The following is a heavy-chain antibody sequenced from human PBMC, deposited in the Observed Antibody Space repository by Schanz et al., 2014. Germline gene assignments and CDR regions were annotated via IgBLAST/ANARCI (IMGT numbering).Heavy chain of an antibody. V-gene: IGHV3-74*01. J-gene: IGHJ4*02. CDR2: INGDGSNT. CDR3: VRDSFFAFDY. D-gene: IGHD3-3*01. CDR1: GFTFSSHW. Sequence: EVQLLESGGGLVQPGGSLRLSCAASGFTFSSHWMHWVRQDPGKGLVWVSRINGDGSNTNYADSVKGRFTMSRDNAKNSVFLQMNSLRAEDTAVYYCVRDSFFAFDYWGQGTLVTVSS.